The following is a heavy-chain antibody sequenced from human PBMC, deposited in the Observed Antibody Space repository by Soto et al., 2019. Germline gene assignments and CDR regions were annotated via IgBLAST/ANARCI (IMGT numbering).Heavy chain of an antibody. Sequence: QVQLVQSGAEVKKPGASVKVTCKTSGCTFTSFQMHWVRQAPGQGLEWMGIINPGSGSTNYAQKFQGRVTMTSDTSTRTIYMELSSLRSEDTAVYYCANCRLPAIPAAADYWGQGTLVTVSS. CDR1: GCTFTSFQ. J-gene: IGHJ4*02. CDR3: ANCRLPAIPAAADY. CDR2: INPGSGST. D-gene: IGHD2-2*01. V-gene: IGHV1-46*01.